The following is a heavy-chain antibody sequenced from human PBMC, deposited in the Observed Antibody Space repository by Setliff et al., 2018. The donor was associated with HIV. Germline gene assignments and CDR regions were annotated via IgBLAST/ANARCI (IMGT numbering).Heavy chain of an antibody. V-gene: IGHV3-23*01. D-gene: IGHD3-22*01. J-gene: IGHJ4*01. Sequence: GGSLRLSCAASGFTFSSYAMSWVRQAPGKGLEWVSAISGSGGSTYYADSVKGRFTISRDNSKNTLYLQMNSLRAEDTAVCYCAKAGFYDSNGFLVDYWGQGTLVTVSS. CDR3: AKAGFYDSNGFLVDY. CDR1: GFTFSSYA. CDR2: ISGSGGST.